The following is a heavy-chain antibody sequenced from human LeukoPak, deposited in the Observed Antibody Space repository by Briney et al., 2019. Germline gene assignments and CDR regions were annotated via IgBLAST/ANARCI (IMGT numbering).Heavy chain of an antibody. J-gene: IGHJ3*02. V-gene: IGHV3-23*01. Sequence: PGGSLRLSCAASGFTFSRYAMTWVRQAPGKGLEWVSITYSDSSTNYADSVKGRFTISRDTSQNTLSLQMNSLRAEDTAVYYCVRKNRDFNAAFDIWGQGTVVTVSS. CDR3: VRKNRDFNAAFDI. CDR1: GFTFSRYA. D-gene: IGHD2-21*02. CDR2: TYSDSST.